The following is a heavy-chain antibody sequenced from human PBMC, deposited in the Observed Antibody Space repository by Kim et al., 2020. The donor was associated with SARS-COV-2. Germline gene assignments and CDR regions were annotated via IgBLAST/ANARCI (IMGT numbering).Heavy chain of an antibody. J-gene: IGHJ6*02. D-gene: IGHD3-3*01. CDR1: GYSFTSYW. Sequence: GASLKISCKGSGYSFTSYWISWVRQMPGKGLEWMGRIDPSDSYTNYSPSFQGHVTISADKSISTAYLQWSSLKASDTAMYYCARLHYDFWSGYSSRYYGMDVWGQGTTVTVSS. CDR3: ARLHYDFWSGYSSRYYGMDV. V-gene: IGHV5-10-1*01. CDR2: IDPSDSYT.